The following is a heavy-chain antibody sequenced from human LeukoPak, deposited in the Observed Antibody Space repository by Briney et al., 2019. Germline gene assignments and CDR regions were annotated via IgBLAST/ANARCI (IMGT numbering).Heavy chain of an antibody. CDR2: IYHSGGT. D-gene: IGHD3-9*01. J-gene: IGHJ4*02. Sequence: SGTLSLTCAVSGGSISSSNWWSWVRQPPGKGLEWIGEIYHSGGTNYNPSLKSRVTISVDKSKNQFSLKLSSVTAADTAVYYCARVYYDILTGSYYFDYWGQGTLVTVSS. V-gene: IGHV4-4*02. CDR3: ARVYYDILTGSYYFDY. CDR1: GGSISSSNW.